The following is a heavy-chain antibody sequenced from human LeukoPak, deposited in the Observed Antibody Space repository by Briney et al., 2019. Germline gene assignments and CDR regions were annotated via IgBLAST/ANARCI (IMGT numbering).Heavy chain of an antibody. D-gene: IGHD2-2*01. Sequence: ASVKVSCKASGYTFTSYGISWVRQAPGQGLEWMGWISAYNGNTNYAQKLQGRVTMTTDTSTSTAYMELRSLRSDDTAVYYCARGGRSGCSSTSCYFGYWGQGTLVTVSS. CDR2: ISAYNGNT. V-gene: IGHV1-18*04. CDR3: ARGGRSGCSSTSCYFGY. CDR1: GYTFTSYG. J-gene: IGHJ4*02.